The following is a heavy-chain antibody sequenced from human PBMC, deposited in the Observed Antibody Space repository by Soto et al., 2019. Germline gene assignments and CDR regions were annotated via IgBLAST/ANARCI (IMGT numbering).Heavy chain of an antibody. Sequence: PGGSLRLSCAASGFPSANYWINWCGQPPGKGLMWVCRISPDWSDVSYADPVEGRFTVSRDNAKSTLYLEMHSLRAEDTAMYYCACWGHIVPVAPSDFDRWGQGTLVTVSS. CDR3: ACWGHIVPVAPSDFDR. V-gene: IGHV3-74*01. D-gene: IGHD2-8*02. CDR1: GFPSANYW. CDR2: ISPDWSDV. J-gene: IGHJ4*02.